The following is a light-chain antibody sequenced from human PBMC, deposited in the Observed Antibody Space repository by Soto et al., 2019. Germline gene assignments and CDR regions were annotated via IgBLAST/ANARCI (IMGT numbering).Light chain of an antibody. J-gene: IGKJ3*01. V-gene: IGKV1-27*01. CDR1: QGIRNY. CDR2: AAS. Sequence: DIQMTQSPTSLSASVGDRVTITCRASQGIRNYVAWYQQIPGKAPKLLIYAASTLQSGVPSRFSGSGSGTDFPLTINGVQPEDVATYSCQKYSSVPVFGPGTKVEI. CDR3: QKYSSVPV.